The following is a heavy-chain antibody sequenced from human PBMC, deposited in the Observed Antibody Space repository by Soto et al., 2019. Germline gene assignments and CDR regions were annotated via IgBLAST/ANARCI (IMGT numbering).Heavy chain of an antibody. D-gene: IGHD3-16*01. J-gene: IGHJ6*02. CDR2: IYYSGST. Sequence: QVQLQESGPGLVNPSQTLSLTCTVSGGSVSSAGYYWSWIRQHPGKGLECIGYIYYSGSTYYSPSLKSRVTISVDTSKNQFSLKLTSGTAADTAVYYCARLDYDWLYAMDVWGQGTTVTVSS. V-gene: IGHV4-31*03. CDR1: GGSVSSAGYY. CDR3: ARLDYDWLYAMDV.